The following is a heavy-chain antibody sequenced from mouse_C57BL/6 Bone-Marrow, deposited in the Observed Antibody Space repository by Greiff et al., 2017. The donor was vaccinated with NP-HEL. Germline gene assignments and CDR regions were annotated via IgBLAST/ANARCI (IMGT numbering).Heavy chain of an antibody. J-gene: IGHJ1*03. Sequence: QVQLQQPGAELVKPGASVKLSCKASGYTFTSYWMQWVKQRPGQGLEWIGEIDPSDSYTNYNQKFKGKATLTVDTSSSTAYMQLSSLTSEDSAVYYCARKRAYYGSSFFVWGTGTTVTVSS. V-gene: IGHV1-50*01. CDR1: GYTFTSYW. D-gene: IGHD1-1*01. CDR3: ARKRAYYGSSFFV. CDR2: IDPSDSYT.